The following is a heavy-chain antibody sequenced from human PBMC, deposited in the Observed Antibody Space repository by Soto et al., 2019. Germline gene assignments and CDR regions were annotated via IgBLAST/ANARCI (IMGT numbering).Heavy chain of an antibody. D-gene: IGHD3-16*01. CDR2: IRQGGNEK. J-gene: IGHJ6*01. Sequence: GGSLRLSCTASGFMFSTYLMSWVRQAPGKGLEWVANIRQGGNEKFYVDSVKGRFTISRDNAKKSLYLQMNSLRAEDTAVYYCVGALTYEVPYYYYGMDVWGQGTTVTV. CDR3: VGALTYEVPYYYYGMDV. CDR1: GFMFSTYL. V-gene: IGHV3-7*01.